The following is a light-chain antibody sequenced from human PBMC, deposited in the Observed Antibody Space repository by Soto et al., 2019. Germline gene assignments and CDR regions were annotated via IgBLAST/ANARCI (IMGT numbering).Light chain of an antibody. Sequence: DFQMTQSPSTLSAYVGARVTITCRASQSISSWLAWYQQKPGKAPKLLIYDASSLESGVPSRFSGSGSGTEFTLTISSLQPDDFATYYCQQYNSYSTFGQGTKVDIK. V-gene: IGKV1-5*01. CDR3: QQYNSYST. CDR1: QSISSW. CDR2: DAS. J-gene: IGKJ1*01.